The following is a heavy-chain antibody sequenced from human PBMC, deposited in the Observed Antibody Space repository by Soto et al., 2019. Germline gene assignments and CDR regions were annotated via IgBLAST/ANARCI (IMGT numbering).Heavy chain of an antibody. CDR3: ARGEYCSGGSCYSRTFDY. V-gene: IGHV4-34*01. J-gene: IGHJ4*02. Sequence: SETLSLTCAVYGGSFSGYYWSWIRQPPGKGLEWIGEINHSGSTNYNPSLKSRVTISVDTSKNQFSLKLSSVTAADTAVYYCARGEYCSGGSCYSRTFDYWGQGTLVTVSS. D-gene: IGHD2-15*01. CDR2: INHSGST. CDR1: GGSFSGYY.